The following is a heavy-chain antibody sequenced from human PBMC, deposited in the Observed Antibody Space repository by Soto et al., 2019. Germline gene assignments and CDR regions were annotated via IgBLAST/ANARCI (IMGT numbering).Heavy chain of an antibody. J-gene: IGHJ4*02. CDR2: ISSTTNYI. CDR3: ARESEDLTSNFDY. CDR1: GFTFTRYS. Sequence: GGSLRLSCEASGFTFTRYSMNWVRQAPGKGLEWVSSISSTTNYIYYGDSMKGRFTISRDNAKNSLYLEMNSLRAEDTAVYYCARESEDLTSNFDYWGQGTLVTVSS. V-gene: IGHV3-21*06.